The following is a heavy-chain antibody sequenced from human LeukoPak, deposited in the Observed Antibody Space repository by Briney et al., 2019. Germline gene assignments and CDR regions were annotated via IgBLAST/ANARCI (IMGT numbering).Heavy chain of an antibody. D-gene: IGHD1-26*01. V-gene: IGHV1-24*01. CDR2: FDPEDGET. Sequence: ASVKVSCKVSGYTLTELSMHWVRQAPGKGLEWMGGFDPEDGETIYAQKFQGRVTMTEDTSTDTAYMELSSLRSEDTAVYYCATDPRYSGSYYYAYWGQGTLVTVSS. CDR1: GYTLTELS. CDR3: ATDPRYSGSYYYAY. J-gene: IGHJ4*02.